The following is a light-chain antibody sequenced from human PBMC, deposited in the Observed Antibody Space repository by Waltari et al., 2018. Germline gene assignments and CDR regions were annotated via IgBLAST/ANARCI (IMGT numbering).Light chain of an antibody. V-gene: IGKV3-11*01. J-gene: IGKJ1*01. Sequence: EIVLTQSPATLSLSTGESANRSCRASQSVSSYLAWYQQKPGQAPMLLIYDASNRATGIPAMFSGSGSGTVFTLTISSLEPEDFAVYYCQQRSNWPRTFGQGTKVEIK. CDR3: QQRSNWPRT. CDR2: DAS. CDR1: QSVSSY.